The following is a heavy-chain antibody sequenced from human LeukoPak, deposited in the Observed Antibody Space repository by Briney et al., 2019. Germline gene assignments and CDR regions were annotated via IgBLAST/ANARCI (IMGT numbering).Heavy chain of an antibody. J-gene: IGHJ3*02. V-gene: IGHV1-8*01. CDR2: MNPISGYT. Sequence: ASVKVSCKASGYTFTSYDINWVRQATGQGLEWMGWMNPISGYTGFAQKFQGRVTMTGNTAISTAYMELSSLRSEDAAVYYSARGNRLYTSSWSALAFDIWGQGTMVTVSS. D-gene: IGHD6-13*01. CDR1: GYTFTSYD. CDR3: ARGNRLYTSSWSALAFDI.